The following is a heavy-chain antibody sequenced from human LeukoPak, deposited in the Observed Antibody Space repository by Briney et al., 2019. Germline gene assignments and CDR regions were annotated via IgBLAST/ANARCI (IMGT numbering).Heavy chain of an antibody. CDR1: GFTFTKAW. D-gene: IGHD5-18*01. Sequence: TGGSLRLSCAASGFTFTKAWMSWVRQAPGKGLEWVGHINPSSDGGTTDYAAPVKGRFSISRDDSKNTLHLQMNRLKTEDTAVYYCTTGTWIQLWLADYWGQGTLVTVSS. V-gene: IGHV3-15*01. CDR2: INPSSDGGTT. J-gene: IGHJ4*02. CDR3: TTGTWIQLWLADY.